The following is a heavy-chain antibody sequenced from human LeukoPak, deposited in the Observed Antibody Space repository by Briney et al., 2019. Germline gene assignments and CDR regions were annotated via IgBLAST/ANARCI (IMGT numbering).Heavy chain of an antibody. V-gene: IGHV1-2*02. Sequence: ASVKVSCKASGYTFTDYFIHWVRHAPGQGPEWMGWIKPKSGGTNYAQKFQARVTMTKDTSISTVYMDLSRLTSDDTAVYYCARGSSDYYLTKDYWGQGTLVTVSS. CDR1: GYTFTDYF. J-gene: IGHJ4*02. CDR3: ARGSSDYYLTKDY. CDR2: IKPKSGGT. D-gene: IGHD3-22*01.